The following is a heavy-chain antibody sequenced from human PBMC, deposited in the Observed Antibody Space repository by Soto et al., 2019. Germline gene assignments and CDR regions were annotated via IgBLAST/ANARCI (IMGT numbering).Heavy chain of an antibody. CDR1: GFTFSSYA. D-gene: IGHD6-6*01. CDR2: ISGSGGST. CDR3: AKVISSSSPAVVTFDY. J-gene: IGHJ4*02. V-gene: IGHV3-23*01. Sequence: GGSLRLSCAASGFTFSSYAMSWVRQAPGKGLEWVSAISGSGGSTYYADSVKGRFTISRDNFKNTLYLQMNSLRAEDTAVYYCAKVISSSSPAVVTFDYWGQGTLVTVSS.